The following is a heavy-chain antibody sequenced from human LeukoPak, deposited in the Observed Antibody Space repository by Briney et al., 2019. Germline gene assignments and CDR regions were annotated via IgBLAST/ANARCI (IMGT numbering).Heavy chain of an antibody. Sequence: PGGSLRLSCAASGFTFSGYEMNWVRQAPGKGLEWVSSISSRGSTIYFADSVKGRFTISRDNANNSLYLQMNSLRAEDTAVYFCARGHANYYDSSGYLNWFDPWGQGTLVTVSS. CDR3: ARGHANYYDSSGYLNWFDP. CDR2: ISSRGSTI. J-gene: IGHJ5*02. V-gene: IGHV3-48*03. CDR1: GFTFSGYE. D-gene: IGHD3-22*01.